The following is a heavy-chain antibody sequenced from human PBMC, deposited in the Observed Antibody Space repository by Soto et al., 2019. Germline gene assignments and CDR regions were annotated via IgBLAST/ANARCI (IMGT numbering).Heavy chain of an antibody. CDR3: AHRMCGSDIRLTDHNSRWNGGYFNY. CDR1: GFSLTTSGVG. V-gene: IGHV2-5*02. Sequence: QITLEESGPTLVQPTQTLTLTCTFSGFSLTTSGVGVGWIRQPPGRALEGLALIYWDTDKRYSPSLQTRLTITKDASKNQVVLTMINMYPADTGTYFCAHRMCGSDIRLTDHNSRWNGGYFNYWGPGSLVTVSS. J-gene: IGHJ4*02. D-gene: IGHD6-13*01. CDR2: IYWDTDK.